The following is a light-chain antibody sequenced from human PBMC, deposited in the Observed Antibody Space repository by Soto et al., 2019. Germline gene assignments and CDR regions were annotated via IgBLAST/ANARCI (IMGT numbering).Light chain of an antibody. V-gene: IGKV3-20*01. CDR3: QQYGSSPLT. J-gene: IGKJ4*01. Sequence: EIVLTQSPGTLSLSPGERATLSCRASQSVSSNYLAWYQQKPGQAPRLLIYGASSSATGIPDRFSGSGSGTDFTLTISRLEPEDCAVYYCQQYGSSPLTFGGGTKVEI. CDR1: QSVSSNY. CDR2: GAS.